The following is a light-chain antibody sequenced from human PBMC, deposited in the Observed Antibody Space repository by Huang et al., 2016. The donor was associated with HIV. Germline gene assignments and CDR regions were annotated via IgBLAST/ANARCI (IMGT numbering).Light chain of an antibody. CDR1: HDISNY. CDR2: DAS. CDR3: QQYDSFLLT. Sequence: DIQMTQSPSSLSASVGDRVTLSCQTTHDISNYLNWYQQKPGKAPKLLIHDASNLETGVPSRFIGSGSETDFTFTISRLQPEDIATYYCQQYDSFLLTFGPGTTVDIK. J-gene: IGKJ3*01. V-gene: IGKV1-33*01.